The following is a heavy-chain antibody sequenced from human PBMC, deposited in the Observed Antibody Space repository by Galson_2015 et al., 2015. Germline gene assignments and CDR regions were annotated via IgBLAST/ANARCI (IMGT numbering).Heavy chain of an antibody. CDR3: ARLPDYLYDMDV. Sequence: QSGAEVKKPGESLQISCTGSGYSFPSYWIGWVRQMPGKGLECMGIIYPADSDTRYSPSFQGQVTITVDKSISTAYLQWSSLKASDTAMYYCARLPDYLYDMDVWGQGTTVTVSS. CDR2: IYPADSDT. CDR1: GYSFPSYW. J-gene: IGHJ6*02. V-gene: IGHV5-51*03.